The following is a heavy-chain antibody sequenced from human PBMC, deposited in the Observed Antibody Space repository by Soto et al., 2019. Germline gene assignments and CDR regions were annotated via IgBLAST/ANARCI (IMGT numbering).Heavy chain of an antibody. CDR1: GFTFSSYG. V-gene: IGHV3-33*01. Sequence: GGSLRLSCAASGFTFSSYGMHWVRQAPGKGLEWVAVIWYDGSNKYYADSVKGRFTISRDNSKNTLYLQMNSLRAEDTAVYYCARQTYYGSGLRRAAVPWGYYYYGMDVWGQGTTVTVSS. CDR2: IWYDGSNK. J-gene: IGHJ6*02. D-gene: IGHD3-10*01. CDR3: ARQTYYGSGLRRAAVPWGYYYYGMDV.